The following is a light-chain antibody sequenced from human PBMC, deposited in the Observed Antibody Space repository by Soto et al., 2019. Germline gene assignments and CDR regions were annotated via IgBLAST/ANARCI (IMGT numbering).Light chain of an antibody. J-gene: IGLJ1*01. CDR3: SSYTRNTALV. Sequence: QSALTQPASVSGSPGQSITISCTGTSIDIGPYGYVSWYQQHPGKAPKLMIYEVTNRPSGVSHRFSGSKSGSTASLTISGLQAEDEADYYCSSYTRNTALVFGPGTKVTVL. V-gene: IGLV2-14*01. CDR1: SIDIGPYGY. CDR2: EVT.